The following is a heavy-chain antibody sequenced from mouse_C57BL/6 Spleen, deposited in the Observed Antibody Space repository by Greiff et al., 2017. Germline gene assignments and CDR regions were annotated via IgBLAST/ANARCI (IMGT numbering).Heavy chain of an antibody. D-gene: IGHD2-4*01. CDR1: GFSFTSYG. CDR3: AKSEADYDGFDY. J-gene: IGHJ2*01. Sequence: QVQLQQSGPGLVQPSQSLSISCTVSGFSFTSYGVHWVRQPPGKGLEWLGVIWSGGSTDYNAAFISRLSISKDNSKNQVFFKMNRLQADDSAIYYCAKSEADYDGFDYWGQGTTLTVSS. V-gene: IGHV2-4*01. CDR2: IWSGGST.